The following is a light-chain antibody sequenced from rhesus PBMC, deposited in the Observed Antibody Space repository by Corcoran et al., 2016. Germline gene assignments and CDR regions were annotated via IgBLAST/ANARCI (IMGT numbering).Light chain of an antibody. Sequence: DIQMTQSPSSLSASVGDRVTITCQASQGISSWLAWYQQKPGKPPKLLIYSASSLQSGVPSRFSGSGSGTDFTLTISSLQPKDFATYYCQQHNSYPRTFGQGTKVEIK. J-gene: IGKJ1*01. V-gene: IGKV1-33*02. CDR1: QGISSW. CDR2: SAS. CDR3: QQHNSYPRT.